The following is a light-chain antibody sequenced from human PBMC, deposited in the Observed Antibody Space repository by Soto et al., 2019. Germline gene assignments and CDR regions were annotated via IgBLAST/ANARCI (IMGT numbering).Light chain of an antibody. J-gene: IGKJ4*01. V-gene: IGKV2-28*01. CDR1: QSLLHSNGYNS. CDR3: MQALQSPLT. Sequence: DIVMTQSPLSLPVTPGEPASISCRSSQSLLHSNGYNSLVWYLQKPGQSPQLLTYLGCNRASGVTDRFSGSGSGKDFTLNISRVDAEDVRVYCCMQALQSPLTFGGGTKVEIK. CDR2: LGC.